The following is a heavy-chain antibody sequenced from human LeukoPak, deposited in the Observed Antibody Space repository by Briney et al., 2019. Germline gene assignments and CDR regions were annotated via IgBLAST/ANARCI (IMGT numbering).Heavy chain of an antibody. CDR2: IYTSGST. CDR3: ARDISGYDPVYFDY. CDR1: GGSISSYY. D-gene: IGHD5-12*01. V-gene: IGHV4-4*07. Sequence: SETLFLTCTVSGGSISSYYWSWIRLPAGKGLEWIGRIYTSGSTNYNPSLKSRVTMSVDTSKNQFSLKLSSVTAADTAVYYCARDISGYDPVYFDYWGQGTLVTVSS. J-gene: IGHJ4*02.